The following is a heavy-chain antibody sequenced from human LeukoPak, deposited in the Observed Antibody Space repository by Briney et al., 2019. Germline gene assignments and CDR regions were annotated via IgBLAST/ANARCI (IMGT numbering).Heavy chain of an antibody. Sequence: GGSLRLSCAASGFTFSNYWMSWVRQAPGKGLEWVANIKQDESEKYFVDSLKGRSTISRDNAKNSLYLQINSLRAEDTAVYYCVRDGRSGWHFNYWGQGTLVTISS. D-gene: IGHD6-19*01. V-gene: IGHV3-7*01. CDR2: IKQDESEK. CDR3: VRDGRSGWHFNY. CDR1: GFTFSNYW. J-gene: IGHJ4*02.